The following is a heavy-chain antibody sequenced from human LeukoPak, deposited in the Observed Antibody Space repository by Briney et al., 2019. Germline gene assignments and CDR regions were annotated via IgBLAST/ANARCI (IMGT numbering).Heavy chain of an antibody. D-gene: IGHD5-24*01. CDR3: ANSATSGWLLLFDY. CDR2: ISSSGSTI. V-gene: IGHV3-23*01. J-gene: IGHJ4*02. Sequence: GGSLRLSCAASGFTFSSYAMSWVRQAPGKGLEWVSYISSSGSTIYYADSVKGRFTISRDNSKNTLYLQMNSLRAEDTAVYYCANSATSGWLLLFDYWGQGTLVTVSS. CDR1: GFTFSSYA.